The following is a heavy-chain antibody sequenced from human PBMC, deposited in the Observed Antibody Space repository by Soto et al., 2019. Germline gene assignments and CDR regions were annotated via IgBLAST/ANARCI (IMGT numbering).Heavy chain of an antibody. CDR3: ARGRRPSSGSGGSCYFRCWFDP. CDR2: INHSGST. D-gene: IGHD2-15*01. J-gene: IGHJ5*02. CDR1: GGSFSGYY. Sequence: QVQLQQWGAGLLKPSETLSLTCAVYGGSFSGYYWSWIRQPPGKGLEWIGEINHSGSTNYNPSLKSRVTISVDTSKNQFSLKLSSVTAADTAVYYCARGRRPSSGSGGSCYFRCWFDPWGQGTLVTVSS. V-gene: IGHV4-34*01.